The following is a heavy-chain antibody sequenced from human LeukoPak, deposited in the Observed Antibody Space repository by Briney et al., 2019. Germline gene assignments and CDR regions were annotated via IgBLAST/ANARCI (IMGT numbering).Heavy chain of an antibody. J-gene: IGHJ4*02. Sequence: GRSLRLSCAAPGFTFDDYAMHWVRQAPGKGLEWVSGISWNSGSIGYADSVKGRFTISRDNAKNSLYLQMNSLRAEDTALYYCAKDTSRYYYDSSADYWGQGTLVTVSS. V-gene: IGHV3-9*01. D-gene: IGHD3-22*01. CDR1: GFTFDDYA. CDR3: AKDTSRYYYDSSADY. CDR2: ISWNSGSI.